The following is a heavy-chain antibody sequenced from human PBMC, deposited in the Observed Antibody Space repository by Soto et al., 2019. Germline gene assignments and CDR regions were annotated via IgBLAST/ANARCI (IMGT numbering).Heavy chain of an antibody. CDR1: GGSFSGYY. Sequence: QVQPQQWGAGLLKPSETLSLTCAVYGGSFSGYYWSWIRQPPGKGLEWIGEINHSGSTNYNPSLKSRVTISVDTSKNQYSLKLSSVTAADTAVYYCARGLVGASIRLDYWGQGTLVTVSS. CDR2: INHSGST. CDR3: ARGLVGASIRLDY. J-gene: IGHJ4*02. D-gene: IGHD1-26*01. V-gene: IGHV4-34*01.